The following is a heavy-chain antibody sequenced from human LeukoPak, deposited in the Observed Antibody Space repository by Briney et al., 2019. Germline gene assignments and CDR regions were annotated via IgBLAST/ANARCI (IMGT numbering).Heavy chain of an antibody. CDR3: ARANYVWGSYRS. V-gene: IGHV4-59*01. J-gene: IGHJ4*02. D-gene: IGHD3-16*02. Sequence: SETLSLTCTVSGGSISSYYWSWIRQPPGKGLGWIGYIYYSGSTNYNPSLKSRVTISVDTSKNQFSLKLSSVTAADTAVYYCARANYVWGSYRSWGQGTLVTVSS. CDR1: GGSISSYY. CDR2: IYYSGST.